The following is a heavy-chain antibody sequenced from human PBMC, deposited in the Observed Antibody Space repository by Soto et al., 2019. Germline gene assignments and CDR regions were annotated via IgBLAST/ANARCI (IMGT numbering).Heavy chain of an antibody. CDR2: IYYSGST. Sequence: QVQLQESGPGLVKPSQTLSLTCTVSGGSISSGGYYWSWIRQHPGKGLEWIGYIYYSGSTYYNPSLNSRVTIAVDTSKNQFSLKMTSVTAADTAVDYCARGPGSGWYDYWGQGTLVTVSS. J-gene: IGHJ4*02. D-gene: IGHD6-19*01. CDR3: ARGPGSGWYDY. V-gene: IGHV4-31*03. CDR1: GGSISSGGYY.